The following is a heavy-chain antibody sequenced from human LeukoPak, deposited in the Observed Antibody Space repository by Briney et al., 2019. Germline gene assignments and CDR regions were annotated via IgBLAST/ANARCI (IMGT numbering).Heavy chain of an antibody. V-gene: IGHV4-34*01. CDR2: INHSGST. J-gene: IGHJ4*02. CDR3: ERELPPWAVAAREFDY. D-gene: IGHD6-6*01. CDR1: GGSFSGYY. Sequence: SETLSLTCAVYGGSFSGYYWSWIRQPPGKGLEWIGEINHSGSTNYNPSLKSRVTISVDTSKNQFSLKLSSVTAADTAVYYCERELPPWAVAAREFDYWGQGTLVTVSS.